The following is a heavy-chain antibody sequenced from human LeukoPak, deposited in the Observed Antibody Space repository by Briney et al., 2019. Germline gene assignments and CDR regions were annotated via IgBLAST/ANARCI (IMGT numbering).Heavy chain of an antibody. D-gene: IGHD2-21*02. CDR1: GYAFTSYG. CDR3: ARDQGYCGGDCRDAFDI. V-gene: IGHV1-18*01. J-gene: IGHJ3*02. CDR2: ISAYNGNT. Sequence: ASVKVSCKASGYAFTSYGISWVRQAPGQGLEWMGWISAYNGNTNYAQKLQGRVTMTTDTSTSTAYMELRSLRSDDTAVYYCARDQGYCGGDCRDAFDIWGQGTMVTDSS.